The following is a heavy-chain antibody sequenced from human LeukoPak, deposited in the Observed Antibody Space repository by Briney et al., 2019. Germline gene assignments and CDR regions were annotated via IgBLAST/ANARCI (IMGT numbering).Heavy chain of an antibody. D-gene: IGHD5-18*01. CDR2: IKQDGSEK. CDR1: GFTFSSYW. J-gene: IGHJ3*02. Sequence: QPGGSLRLSCAASGFTFSSYWMSWVRQAPGKGLEWVANIKQDGSEKYYVDSVKGRFTISRDNAKNSLYLQMNSLRAEDTAVYYCARDQLLNSYGYDAFDIWGQGTMVTVSS. CDR3: ARDQLLNSYGYDAFDI. V-gene: IGHV3-7*01.